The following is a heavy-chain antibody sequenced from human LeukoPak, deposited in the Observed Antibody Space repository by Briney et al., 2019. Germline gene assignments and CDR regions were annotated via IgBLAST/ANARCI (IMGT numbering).Heavy chain of an antibody. Sequence: GSLRLSCAASGFTFSSYAMHWVRQAPGKGLEWVAVISYDGSNKYYADSVKGRFTISRDNSKNTLYLQMNSLRAEDTAVYYCARLPSSVVPAAKWDYWGQGTLVTVSS. CDR3: ARLPSSVVPAAKWDY. CDR1: GFTFSSYA. V-gene: IGHV3-30-3*01. J-gene: IGHJ4*02. D-gene: IGHD2-2*01. CDR2: ISYDGSNK.